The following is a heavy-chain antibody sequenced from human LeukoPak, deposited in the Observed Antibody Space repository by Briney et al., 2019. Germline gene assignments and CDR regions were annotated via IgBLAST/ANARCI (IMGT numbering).Heavy chain of an antibody. J-gene: IGHJ4*02. D-gene: IGHD6-13*01. CDR1: GFIFEEYD. CDR2: VGTAGDT. V-gene: IGHV3-13*01. CDR3: ARAAGPGNYFDY. Sequence: GGSLRLSCAASGFIFEEYDMHWVRQATGKGLEWVSGVGTAGDTYYPGSVKGRFSISRENAKNSLYLQMSSLRAGDTAVYYCARAAGPGNYFDYWGQGTLVTVSS.